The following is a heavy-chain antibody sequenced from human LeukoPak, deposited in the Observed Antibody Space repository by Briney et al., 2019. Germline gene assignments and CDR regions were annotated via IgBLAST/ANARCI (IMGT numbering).Heavy chain of an antibody. D-gene: IGHD5-18*01. CDR3: ARDGYDYFDY. Sequence: PGGSLRLSCAASGFTFSSYAMRWVRQAPGKGLEWVSSISSSSSYIYYADSVKGRFTISRDNAKNSLYLQMNSLRAEDTAVYYCARDGYDYFDYWGQGTLVTVSS. CDR2: ISSSSSYI. J-gene: IGHJ4*02. V-gene: IGHV3-21*01. CDR1: GFTFSSYA.